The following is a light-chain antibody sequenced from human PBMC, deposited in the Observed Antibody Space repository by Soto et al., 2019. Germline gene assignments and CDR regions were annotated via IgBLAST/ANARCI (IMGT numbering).Light chain of an antibody. CDR2: EGS. J-gene: IGLJ1*01. V-gene: IGLV2-23*01. CDR1: SSDVGRYNI. CDR3: CSYAGSSTYV. Sequence: QSSLTQPASVSGSPGRSITISCAGTSSDVGRYNIVSWYQQHPGKAPKLMIYEGSKRPSGVSNRFSGSKSGNTASLTISGLQAEDEADYYCCSYAGSSTYVLGTGTKV.